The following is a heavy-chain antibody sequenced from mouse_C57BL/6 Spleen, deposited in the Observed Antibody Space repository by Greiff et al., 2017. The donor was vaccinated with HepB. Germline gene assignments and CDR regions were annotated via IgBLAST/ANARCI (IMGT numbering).Heavy chain of an antibody. D-gene: IGHD1-3*01. V-gene: IGHV1-82*01. CDR1: GYAFSSSW. J-gene: IGHJ1*03. CDR2: IYPGDGDT. CDR3: ARWKGTKVYFDV. Sequence: VKLVESGPELVKPGASVKISCKASGYAFSSSWMNWVKQRPGKGLEWIGRIYPGDGDTNYNGKFKGKATLTADKSSSTAYMQLSSLTSEDSAVYFCARWKGTKVYFDVWGTGTTVTVSS.